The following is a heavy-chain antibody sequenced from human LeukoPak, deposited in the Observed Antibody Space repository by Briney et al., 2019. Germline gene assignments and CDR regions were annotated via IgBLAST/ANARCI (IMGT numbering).Heavy chain of an antibody. J-gene: IGHJ4*02. CDR2: IYASGTT. D-gene: IGHD5-18*01. CDR3: ARYQGYTYGQTQYFDF. V-gene: IGHV4-4*07. Sequence: PSETLSLTCTVSAGSINAYYWRWIRQCAEEGLEWIGRIYASGTTKYNPSLQSRLAMSVDMSKNQFSLNLASVTAADTAVYYCARYQGYTYGQTQYFDFWGQGILVTVSS. CDR1: AGSINAYY.